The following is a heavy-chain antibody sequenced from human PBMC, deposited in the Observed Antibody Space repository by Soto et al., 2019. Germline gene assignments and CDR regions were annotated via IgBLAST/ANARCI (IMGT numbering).Heavy chain of an antibody. CDR2: VHHSGTT. CDR1: GVSITGSY. Sequence: PSETLSLTCSVSGVSITGSYWSWIRQPPGKTLEWIGYVHHSGTTTYNPSLKSRVSISVDTSKNQFSLRLTSVIAADTAVYYCASDMPYGAGSLAGCDYWGQGILVTVSS. V-gene: IGHV4-59*01. J-gene: IGHJ4*02. D-gene: IGHD3-10*01. CDR3: ASDMPYGAGSLAGCDY.